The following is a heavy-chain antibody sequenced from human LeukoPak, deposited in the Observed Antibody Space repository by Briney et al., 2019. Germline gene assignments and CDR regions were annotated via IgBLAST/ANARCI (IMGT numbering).Heavy chain of an antibody. V-gene: IGHV4-31*03. CDR1: GGSISSGGYY. Sequence: PSQTLSLTCTVSGGSISSGGYYWSWIRQHPGKGLEWIGYIYYSGSTYYNPSLKSRVTISVDTSKNQFSLKLSSVTVADTAVYYCAAQANWAVDYWGQGTLVTVSS. D-gene: IGHD7-27*01. CDR2: IYYSGST. J-gene: IGHJ4*02. CDR3: AAQANWAVDY.